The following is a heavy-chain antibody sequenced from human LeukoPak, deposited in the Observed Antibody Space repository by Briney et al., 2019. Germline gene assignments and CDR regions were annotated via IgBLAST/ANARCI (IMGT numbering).Heavy chain of an antibody. Sequence: GGSLRLSCAASGFTFSDYGKHWARLAPGKGLERVAHISHDGSSQNYADSVQGRFTISRDNSKNTVDLQMNSLRAEDTAVYYCAKDGPLPYTSTSFGRHFLEYWGQGTLVTVSS. CDR1: GFTFSDYG. D-gene: IGHD6-13*01. CDR2: ISHDGSSQ. CDR3: AKDGPLPYTSTSFGRHFLEY. J-gene: IGHJ4*02. V-gene: IGHV3-30*18.